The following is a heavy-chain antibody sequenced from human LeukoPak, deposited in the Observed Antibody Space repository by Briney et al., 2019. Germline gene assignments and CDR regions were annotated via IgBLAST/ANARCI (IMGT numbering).Heavy chain of an antibody. CDR1: GFTFSSYG. CDR2: ISYDGSNK. Sequence: GGSLRLSCAASGFTFSSYGMHWVRQAPGKGLEWVAVISYDGSNKYYADSVKGRFTISRDNSKYTLYLQMNSLRAEDTAVYYCARDKGAAGYRQVYYYGMDVWGQGTTVTVSS. D-gene: IGHD6-13*01. J-gene: IGHJ6*02. V-gene: IGHV3-30*03. CDR3: ARDKGAAGYRQVYYYGMDV.